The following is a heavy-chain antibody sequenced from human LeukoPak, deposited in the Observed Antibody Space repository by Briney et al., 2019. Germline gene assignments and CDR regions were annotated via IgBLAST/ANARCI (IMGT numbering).Heavy chain of an antibody. CDR1: GFTFSNYA. D-gene: IGHD1-26*01. Sequence: PGGSLRLSCAASGFTFSNYAMSWVRQAPGKGLEWVSAISGSGGSTYYADSVKGRFTISRDNSKNTLYLQTNSLRAEDTAVYYCAKDRSGSYREESFDYWGQGTLVTVSS. V-gene: IGHV3-23*01. CDR2: ISGSGGST. CDR3: AKDRSGSYREESFDY. J-gene: IGHJ4*02.